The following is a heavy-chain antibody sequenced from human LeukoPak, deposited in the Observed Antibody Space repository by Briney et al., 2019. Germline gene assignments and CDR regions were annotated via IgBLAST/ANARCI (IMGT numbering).Heavy chain of an antibody. CDR3: ARSPAYSSGWYDDY. V-gene: IGHV4-31*03. D-gene: IGHD6-19*01. CDR2: VYYSGSA. CDR1: GGSISSGVFY. J-gene: IGHJ4*02. Sequence: SQTLSLTCTVSGGSISSGVFYWSWIRQQPGKGLDWIGYVYYSGSAYYNPSLKSRLTISVDTSKNQFSLKLSSVTAADTAVYYCARSPAYSSGWYDDYWGQGTLVTVTS.